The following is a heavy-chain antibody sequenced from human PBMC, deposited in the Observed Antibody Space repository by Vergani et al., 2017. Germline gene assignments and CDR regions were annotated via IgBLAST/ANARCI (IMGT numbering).Heavy chain of an antibody. Sequence: QEQLQESGPRLLKPSQTLSLTCSVSGFAINGDDTWWTCIRRSPGKGLEWTWRISSTGTSASYNPCLGDRPAISLDTSTNQFFLTLTSVTAADTAIYYFAIGQWVIEAWGQGTPVTVSS. V-gene: IGHV4-30-4*08. CDR1: GFAINGDDTW. CDR3: AIGQWVIEA. CDR2: ISSTGTSA. J-gene: IGHJ4*02. D-gene: IGHD1-26*01.